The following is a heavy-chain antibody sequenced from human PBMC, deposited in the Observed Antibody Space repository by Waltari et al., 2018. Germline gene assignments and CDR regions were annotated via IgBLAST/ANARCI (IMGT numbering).Heavy chain of an antibody. CDR2: INHSGRT. V-gene: IGHV4-34*01. CDR1: GGSLPGYY. D-gene: IGHD3-10*01. CDR3: VRVWSTSTWFGRLDRLDP. Sequence: QVQLQQWGAGLLKPSETLSLTCAVYGGSLPGYYWTWIRQPPGKGLEWIGEINHSGRTNYKSSLKSRFTISVDTSKSQFSLKLTSVTAADTAVYYCVRVWSTSTWFGRLDRLDPWGQGTLVTVHS. J-gene: IGHJ5*02.